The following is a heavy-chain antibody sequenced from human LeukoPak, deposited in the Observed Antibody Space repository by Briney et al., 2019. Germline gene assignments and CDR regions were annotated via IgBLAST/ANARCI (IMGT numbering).Heavy chain of an antibody. CDR2: IYYSGST. CDR1: GYSISSGYY. V-gene: IGHV4-38-2*02. J-gene: IGHJ6*02. CDR3: ARAYYYDSSGYYGYYYYYGMDV. Sequence: SETLSLTCTVSGYSISSGYYWGWIRQPPGKGLEWIGYIYYSGSTNYNPSLKSRVTISVDTSKNQFSLKLSSVTAADTAVYYCARAYYYDSSGYYGYYYYYGMDVWGQGTTVTVSS. D-gene: IGHD3-22*01.